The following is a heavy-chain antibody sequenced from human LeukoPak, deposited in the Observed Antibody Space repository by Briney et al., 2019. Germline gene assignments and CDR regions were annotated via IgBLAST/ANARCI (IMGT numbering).Heavy chain of an antibody. CDR3: EMSRYSSSYLKY. CDR2: MSGSGGST. D-gene: IGHD6-13*01. Sequence: AGSLRLSCVASGFTLSSYAMSWDRQAPGNGLDWVSSMSGSGGSTYYADSVKGGFTISRDNSKNTLYLQMNSVRAQDTAVYYCEMSRYSSSYLKYWGQGTLVTVSS. CDR1: GFTLSSYA. J-gene: IGHJ4*02. V-gene: IGHV3-23*01.